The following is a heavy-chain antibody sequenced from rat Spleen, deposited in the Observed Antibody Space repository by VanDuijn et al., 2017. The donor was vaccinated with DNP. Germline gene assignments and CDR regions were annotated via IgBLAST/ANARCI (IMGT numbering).Heavy chain of an antibody. CDR1: GYSITSSSR. CDR3: ARGTRYFDY. J-gene: IGHJ2*01. CDR2: INSAGTT. V-gene: IGHV3-3*01. Sequence: EVRLQESGPGLVKPSQSLSLTCSVTGYSITSSSRWNWIRKFPGNKLEWMGYINSAGTTNYNPSLKSRISITRDTSKNHFFLHLNSVTSEDTATYYCARGTRYFDYWGQGVMVTVFS. D-gene: IGHD1-7*01.